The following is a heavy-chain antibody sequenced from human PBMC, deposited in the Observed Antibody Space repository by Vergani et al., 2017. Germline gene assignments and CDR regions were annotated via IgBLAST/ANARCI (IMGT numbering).Heavy chain of an antibody. D-gene: IGHD4-11*01. CDR1: GGSFTSYH. J-gene: IGHJ6*02. Sequence: QVQLQQWGGGLLKPSETLSLTCVVNGGSFTSYHWTWIRQSPGEGLEWVGDIDHTGRPDYNPSLQSLLTMSVEKSRNQFSLTLNSVTATDTAIYFCARVNTETNGHLYYYYDMDVWGQGTAVTVS. CDR3: ARVNTETNGHLYYYYDMDV. V-gene: IGHV4-34*01. CDR2: IDHTGRP.